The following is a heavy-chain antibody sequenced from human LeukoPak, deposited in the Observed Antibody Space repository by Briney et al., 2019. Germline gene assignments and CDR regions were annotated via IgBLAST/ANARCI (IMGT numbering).Heavy chain of an antibody. V-gene: IGHV4-39*07. CDR2: IYSSGST. J-gene: IGHJ3*02. CDR1: GGSINTIGYY. D-gene: IGHD6-6*01. CDR3: ARDPYSSSSGEAFDI. Sequence: SETLSLTCTVSGGSINTIGYYWGWIRQPPGKGLEWIGNIYSSGSTSYNPSLKSRVTISIDTSKIRFSLKLSSVTAADTAVYYCARDPYSSSSGEAFDIWGQGTMVTVSS.